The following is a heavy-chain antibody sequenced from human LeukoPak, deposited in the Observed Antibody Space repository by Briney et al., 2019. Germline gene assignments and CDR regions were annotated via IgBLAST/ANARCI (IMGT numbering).Heavy chain of an antibody. V-gene: IGHV3-7*03. J-gene: IGHJ6*02. D-gene: IGHD3-16*01. Sequence: GGSLRLSCAASGFTFSSYWMNWARQAPGKGLEWVASINHNGSVNYYVDSVKGRFTISRDNAKNSLYLQMSNLRAEDAAVYFCARGGGLDVWGQGATVTVSS. CDR2: INHNGSVN. CDR1: GFTFSSYW. CDR3: ARGGGLDV.